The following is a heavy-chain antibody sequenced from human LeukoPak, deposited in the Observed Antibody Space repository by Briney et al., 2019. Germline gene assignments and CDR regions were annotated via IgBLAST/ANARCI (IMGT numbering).Heavy chain of an antibody. Sequence: GGSLRLSCAASGFTFRDYWMTWVRQAAGKGLEWVASIEPDGSEKHYADSVKGRFTLSRDNVENSLYLQMNTLRVDDTAVYYCAQGHYHMDVGGHGTTVTVSS. J-gene: IGHJ6*02. V-gene: IGHV3-7*01. CDR3: AQGHYHMDV. CDR1: GFTFRDYW. CDR2: IEPDGSEK.